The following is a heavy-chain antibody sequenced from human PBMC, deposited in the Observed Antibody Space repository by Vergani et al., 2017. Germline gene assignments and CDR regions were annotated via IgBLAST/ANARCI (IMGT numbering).Heavy chain of an antibody. CDR1: GYTFTSYA. CDR2: IIPILGIA. J-gene: IGHJ4*02. Sequence: QVQLVQSGAEVKKPGASVKVSCKASGYTFTSYAMHWVRQAPGQGLEWMGRIIPILGIANYAQKFQGRVTITADKSTSTAYMELSSLRSEDTAVYYCASGLGELSSIDYWGQGTLVTVSS. CDR3: ASGLGELSSIDY. V-gene: IGHV1-69*04. D-gene: IGHD3-16*02.